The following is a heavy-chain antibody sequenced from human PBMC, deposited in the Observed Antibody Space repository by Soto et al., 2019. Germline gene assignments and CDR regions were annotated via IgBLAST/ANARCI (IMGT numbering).Heavy chain of an antibody. CDR3: ASGGYILTCSPPVGYYYYMDV. CDR1: GYTFTSYA. D-gene: IGHD3-9*01. V-gene: IGHV1-3*01. Sequence: QVQLVQSGAEVKKPGASVKVSCKASGYTFTSYAMHWVRQAPGQRLEWMGWINAGNGNTKYSQNFQGRVTITRDTTASTAYMELSSLRSEDTAVYYCASGGYILTCSPPVGYYYYMDVWGKGTTVTVSS. CDR2: INAGNGNT. J-gene: IGHJ6*03.